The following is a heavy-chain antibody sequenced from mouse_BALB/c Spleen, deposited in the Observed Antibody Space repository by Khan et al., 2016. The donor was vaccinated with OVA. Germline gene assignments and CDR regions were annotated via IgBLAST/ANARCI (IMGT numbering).Heavy chain of an antibody. CDR2: ISPTGGT. CDR1: GYSITSDYA. J-gene: IGHJ4*01. V-gene: IGHV3-2*02. CDR3: ARSLYYSYGYALDC. D-gene: IGHD2-14*01. Sequence: EVKLEESGPGLVKPSQSLSLTCTVTGYSITSDYAWNWIRQFSGNKLEWMGYISPTGGTSYNPSPKSRISITRDTSKNQFFLQLKSVTTEDTATYYCARSLYYSYGYALDCWGRGTSVTVSS.